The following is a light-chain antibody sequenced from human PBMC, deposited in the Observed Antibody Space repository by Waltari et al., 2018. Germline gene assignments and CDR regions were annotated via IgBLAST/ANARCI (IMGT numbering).Light chain of an antibody. CDR2: GDS. CDR1: ESINSY. V-gene: IGKV1-39*01. J-gene: IGKJ4*01. Sequence: DIQMTQTPSSLSASVGDSVTITCRASESINSYLNCYQQETGNAPKVLIYGDSSLQSGVPSMFSSSGSGTDFTVTISSLQPEDFVTYYGEQSYGTPLTFGGGTKVGIK. CDR3: EQSYGTPLT.